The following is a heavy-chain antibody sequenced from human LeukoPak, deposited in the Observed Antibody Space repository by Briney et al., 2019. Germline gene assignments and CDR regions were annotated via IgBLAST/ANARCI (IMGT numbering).Heavy chain of an antibody. CDR1: GFTFSTYS. Sequence: SGGSLRLSCVASGFTFSTYSMNWVRQAPGKGLEWISYITGGSTTIYYADSVKGRFTISRDNAKNSLFLRMNSLRDDDTAVYYCARRIEFWGQGTLVTVSS. J-gene: IGHJ4*02. CDR2: ITGGSTTI. V-gene: IGHV3-48*02. CDR3: ARRIEF.